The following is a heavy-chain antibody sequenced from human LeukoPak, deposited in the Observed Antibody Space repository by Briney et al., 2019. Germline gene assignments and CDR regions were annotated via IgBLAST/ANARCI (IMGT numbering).Heavy chain of an antibody. CDR2: IYYSGNT. CDR1: GDSISSYY. J-gene: IGHJ3*02. CDR3: ARDYAANS. Sequence: PSETLSLTCTVSGDSISSYYCSWIRQPPGKGLKWIGCIYYSGNTNYNPSLKSRVTISIDTSKNQFSLKLSSVTAADTAVYYCARDYAANSCGQRTMVTVSS. D-gene: IGHD4/OR15-4a*01. V-gene: IGHV4-59*01.